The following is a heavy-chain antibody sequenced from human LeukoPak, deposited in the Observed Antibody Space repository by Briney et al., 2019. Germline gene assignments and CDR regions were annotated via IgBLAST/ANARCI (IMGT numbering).Heavy chain of an antibody. V-gene: IGHV3-7*01. J-gene: IGHJ4*02. CDR2: IKQDGSEK. D-gene: IGHD3-10*01. CDR1: GFTFSSYW. CDR3: ARDQVLGYYGPGSYGDY. Sequence: GGSLRLSCAASGFTFSSYWMSWVRQAPGKGLEWVANIKQDGSEKYYVDSVKGRFTISRDNAKNSLYLQMNSLRAEGTAVYYCARDQVLGYYGPGSYGDYWGQGTLVTVSS.